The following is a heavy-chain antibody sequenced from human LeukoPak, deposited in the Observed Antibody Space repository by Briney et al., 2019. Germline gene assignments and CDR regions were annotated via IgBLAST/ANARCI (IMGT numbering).Heavy chain of an antibody. CDR3: ARDGCSSTSCYIGY. D-gene: IGHD2-2*02. J-gene: IGHJ4*02. CDR2: ISADNGNT. CDR1: GYTFTSYG. V-gene: IGHV1-18*01. Sequence: GASVKVSCKASGYTFTSYGIRWMRQAPGQGLEWRGWISADNGNTNYAQKLQGRVTMTTDTSTSTAYMELRRLRSDDTAVYYCARDGCSSTSCYIGYWGQGTLVTVSS.